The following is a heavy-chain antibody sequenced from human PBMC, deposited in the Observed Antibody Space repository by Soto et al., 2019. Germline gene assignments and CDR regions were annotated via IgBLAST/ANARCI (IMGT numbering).Heavy chain of an antibody. V-gene: IGHV4-30-4*01. J-gene: IGHJ5*02. CDR3: ARVEGSGSYYTEGNWFDP. CDR2: IYYSGST. D-gene: IGHD3-10*01. CDR1: GGSISSGDYY. Sequence: QVQLQESGPGLVKPSQTLSLTCTVSGGSISSGDYYWSWIRQPPGKGLEWIGYIYYSGSTYYNPSLKSRVTISVDTSKNQFSLKLSSVTAADTAVYYCARVEGSGSYYTEGNWFDPWGQGTLVTVSS.